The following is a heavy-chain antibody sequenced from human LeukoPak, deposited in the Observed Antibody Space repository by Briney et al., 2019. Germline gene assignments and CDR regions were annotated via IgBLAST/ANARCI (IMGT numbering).Heavy chain of an antibody. CDR3: ARDFAVAANADWFDP. CDR1: GGSISSYY. D-gene: IGHD5-12*01. V-gene: IGHV4-4*07. J-gene: IGHJ5*02. Sequence: SETLSLTCTVSGGSISSYYWSWIRQPAGKGLEWIGRIYTSGSTNYNPSLKSRVTMSVDTFKNQFSLKLSSVTAADTAVYYCARDFAVAANADWFDPWGQGTLVTVSS. CDR2: IYTSGST.